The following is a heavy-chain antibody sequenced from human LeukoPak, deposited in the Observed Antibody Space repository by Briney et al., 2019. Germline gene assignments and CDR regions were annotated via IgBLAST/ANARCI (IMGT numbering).Heavy chain of an antibody. CDR3: ARSQAKYAVVLDY. CDR1: GYTFTAYY. J-gene: IGHJ4*02. V-gene: IGHV1-69*05. Sequence: ASVKVSCKASGYTFTAYYMHWVRQAPGQGLEWMGGIIPIFGTANYAQKFQGRVTITTDESTSTAYMELSSLRSEDTAVYYCARSQAKYAVVLDYWGQGTLVTVSS. CDR2: IIPIFGTA. D-gene: IGHD3-22*01.